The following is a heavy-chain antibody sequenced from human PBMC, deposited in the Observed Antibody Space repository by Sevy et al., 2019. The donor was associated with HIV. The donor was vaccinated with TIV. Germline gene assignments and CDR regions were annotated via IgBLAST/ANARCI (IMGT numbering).Heavy chain of an antibody. CDR2: TYYRSTWHN. V-gene: IGHV6-1*01. CDR3: ARTTSGWFDY. Sequence: KQSQTLSLTCAISGDSVSSNSVAWNWIRQSPSRGLEWLRRTYYRSTWHNDYAVSVKSRITINPDTSKNQFSLQLNSVTPEDTAVYYCARTTSGWFDYWGQGTPVTVSS. D-gene: IGHD6-19*01. CDR1: GDSVSSNSVA. J-gene: IGHJ4*02.